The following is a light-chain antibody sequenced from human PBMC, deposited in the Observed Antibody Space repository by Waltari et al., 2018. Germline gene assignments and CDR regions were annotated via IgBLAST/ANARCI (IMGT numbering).Light chain of an antibody. CDR1: SSNIGAGYD. V-gene: IGLV1-40*01. J-gene: IGLJ3*02. Sequence: QSVLTQPPSVSGAPGQRVTISCTGSSSNIGAGYDVHWYQQLPGTAPKLLIYGNRNRPPGGPDRFSGSKSGTSASLGSTGLQAEDEADYYRQSYDSRLSGSGVFGGGTKLTVL. CDR3: QSYDSRLSGSGV. CDR2: GNR.